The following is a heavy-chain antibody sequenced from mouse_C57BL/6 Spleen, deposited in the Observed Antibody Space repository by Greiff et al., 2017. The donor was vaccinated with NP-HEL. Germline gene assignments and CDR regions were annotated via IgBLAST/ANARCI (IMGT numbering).Heavy chain of an antibody. J-gene: IGHJ4*01. Sequence: EVQLVESGGGLVKPGGSLKLSCAASGFTFSDYGMHWVRQAPEKGLEWVAYISSGSSTIYYADTVKGRFTISRDNAKNTLFLQMTSLRSEDTAMYYCARDGYYDFHAMDYWGQGTSVTVSS. CDR2: ISSGSSTI. D-gene: IGHD2-3*01. CDR3: ARDGYYDFHAMDY. CDR1: GFTFSDYG. V-gene: IGHV5-17*01.